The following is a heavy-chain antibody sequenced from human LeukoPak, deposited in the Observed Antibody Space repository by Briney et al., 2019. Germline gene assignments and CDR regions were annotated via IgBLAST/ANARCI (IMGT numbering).Heavy chain of an antibody. J-gene: IGHJ5*01. D-gene: IGHD1-7*01. CDR1: GGTISRYY. CDR3: ARGADVLEVRWFVS. Sequence: SETLSLTCTGSGGTISRYYWSWIRQPPGKGLEWIGRFYTSGSTNNNPSLKSRVSISVGRSKHQFSLKLSSVTAADTAVYCCARGADVLEVRWFVSWGQGTLVTVSS. V-gene: IGHV4-4*07. CDR2: FYTSGST.